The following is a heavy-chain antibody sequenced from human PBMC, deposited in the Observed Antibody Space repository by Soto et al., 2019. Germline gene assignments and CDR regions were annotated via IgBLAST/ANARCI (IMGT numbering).Heavy chain of an antibody. CDR2: ISTSSSTI. CDR1: GFTFSTYS. V-gene: IGHV3-48*01. J-gene: IGHJ6*04. Sequence: GGSLRLSCAASGFTFSTYSMNWVRQAPGKGLEWVSYISTSSSTIQYADSVRGRFTISRDNAKNSLFLQVNSLRAEDAAVYYCARAINYGLYSGYDMDVWGKGTTVTVSS. CDR3: ARAINYGLYSGYDMDV. D-gene: IGHD4-4*01.